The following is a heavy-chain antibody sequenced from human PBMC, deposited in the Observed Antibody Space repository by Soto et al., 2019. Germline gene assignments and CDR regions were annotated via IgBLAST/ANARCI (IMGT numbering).Heavy chain of an antibody. CDR2: IAPSASYT. CDR3: ARHLRAGYSSGYPTLNFDY. J-gene: IGHJ4*02. D-gene: IGHD6-19*01. CDR1: GYSFTSYW. Sequence: GESLKISCKGSGYSFTSYWISWVRQMPGKGLEWMGRIAPSASYTNYSPSFQGHVTISADKSISTAYLQWSSLKASDTAMYYCARHLRAGYSSGYPTLNFDYWAQGTLVTVSS. V-gene: IGHV5-10-1*01.